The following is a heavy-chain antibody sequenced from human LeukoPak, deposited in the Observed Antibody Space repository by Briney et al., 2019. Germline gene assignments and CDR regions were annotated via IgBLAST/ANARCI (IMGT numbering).Heavy chain of an antibody. V-gene: IGHV4-38-2*01. J-gene: IGHJ1*01. Sequence: PSETLSLTCAVSGYSISSGYYWGCIRQPPGKGLEWIGSIYHSGSTYYNPSLKSRVTISVDTSKNQFSLKLSSVTAADTAVYYCARLGGDPEKIGLDYGGNSGSEYFQHWGQGTLVTVSS. CDR3: ARLGGDPEKIGLDYGGNSGSEYFQH. D-gene: IGHD4-23*01. CDR1: GYSISSGYY. CDR2: IYHSGST.